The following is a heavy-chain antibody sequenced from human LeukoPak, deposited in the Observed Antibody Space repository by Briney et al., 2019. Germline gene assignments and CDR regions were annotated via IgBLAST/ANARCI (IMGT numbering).Heavy chain of an antibody. V-gene: IGHV4-39*07. CDR2: IYYSGST. J-gene: IGHJ1*01. CDR3: ARDPSGEQWLVRGYFQH. Sequence: SETLSLTCTVSGGSISSSSYYWGWIRQPPGKGLEWIGGIYYSGSTYYNPSLKSRVTISVDTSKNQFSLKLSSVTAADTAVYYCARDPSGEQWLVRGYFQHWGQGTLVTVSS. D-gene: IGHD6-19*01. CDR1: GGSISSSSYY.